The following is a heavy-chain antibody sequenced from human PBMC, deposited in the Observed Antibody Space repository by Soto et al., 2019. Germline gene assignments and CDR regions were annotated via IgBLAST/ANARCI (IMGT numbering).Heavy chain of an antibody. CDR3: AREVNFDY. Sequence: PSETLSLTCAVSGGSISDFYWSWIRQPPGKGLEWIGYIYYSGSTNYNPSLKSRVTISVDTSKNQFSLKLNSVTAADTAVYYCAREVNFDYWGHGTLVTVSS. J-gene: IGHJ4*01. V-gene: IGHV4-59*12. CDR1: GGSISDFY. CDR2: IYYSGST. D-gene: IGHD2-21*01.